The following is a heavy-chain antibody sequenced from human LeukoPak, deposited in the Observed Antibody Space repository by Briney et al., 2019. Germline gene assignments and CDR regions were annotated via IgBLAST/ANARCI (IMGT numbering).Heavy chain of an antibody. V-gene: IGHV3-48*03. J-gene: IGHJ4*02. D-gene: IGHD5-24*01. CDR3: ARASVATIIPDY. Sequence: GGSLRLSCAASGFTFSSYEMNWVRQAPGKGLEWASYISSSGSTIYYADSVKGRFTISRDNAKNSLYLQMNSLRAEDTAVYYCARASVATIIPDYWGQGTLVTVSS. CDR1: GFTFSSYE. CDR2: ISSSGSTI.